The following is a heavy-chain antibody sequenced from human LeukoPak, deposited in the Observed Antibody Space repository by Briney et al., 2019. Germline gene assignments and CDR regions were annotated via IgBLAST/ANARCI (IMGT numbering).Heavy chain of an antibody. Sequence: ASVKVSCKASGYTFTGYYMHWVRQAPGQGLEWMGWINPNSGGTKYAQKFQGRVTMTRDTSISTAYMEMSRLRSDDTAVYYCASAPYDSSGYSDYWGQGTLVTVSS. CDR3: ASAPYDSSGYSDY. CDR1: GYTFTGYY. J-gene: IGHJ4*02. CDR2: INPNSGGT. D-gene: IGHD3-22*01. V-gene: IGHV1-2*02.